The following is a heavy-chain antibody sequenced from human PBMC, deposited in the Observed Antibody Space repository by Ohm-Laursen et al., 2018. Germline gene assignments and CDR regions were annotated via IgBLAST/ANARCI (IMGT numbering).Heavy chain of an antibody. V-gene: IGHV3-23*01. CDR2: ITDNGAGT. CDR1: GFTFRNYP. J-gene: IGHJ3*01. Sequence: SLRLSCAASGFTFRNYPMYWVRQAPGMGLEWVASITDNGAGTFYVDSVRGRFTISRDNSKNTLFLQISSLRAEDTAVYYCAKKGWIQPKGAFDFWGQGTLVTVSP. CDR3: AKKGWIQPKGAFDF. D-gene: IGHD5-24*01.